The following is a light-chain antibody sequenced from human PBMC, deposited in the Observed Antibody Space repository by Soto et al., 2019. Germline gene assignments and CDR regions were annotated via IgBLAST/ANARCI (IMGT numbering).Light chain of an antibody. CDR2: AAS. J-gene: IGKJ4*01. V-gene: IGKV1-39*01. CDR1: QSITTY. Sequence: DIQMTQSPSSLSASVGDRVTITCRASQSITTYINWYQQKPGTAPKLLIYAASSLESGVPSRFSGSGSGTDFTLTIRSLQPEDFATYFCQQTYSTPPLTFGGGTKVEIK. CDR3: QQTYSTPPLT.